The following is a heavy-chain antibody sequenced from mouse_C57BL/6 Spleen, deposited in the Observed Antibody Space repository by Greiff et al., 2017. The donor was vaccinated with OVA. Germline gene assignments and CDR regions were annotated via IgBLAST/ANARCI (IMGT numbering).Heavy chain of an antibody. J-gene: IGHJ3*01. CDR2: IDPENGDT. CDR3: TTSNYYGSRGFAY. V-gene: IGHV14-4*01. CDR1: GFNIKDDY. D-gene: IGHD1-1*01. Sequence: EVKLQESGAELVRPGASVKLSCTASGFNIKDDYMHWVKQRPEQGLEWIGWIDPENGDTEYASKFQGKATITADTSSNTAYLQLSSLTSEDTAVYYGTTSNYYGSRGFAYWGQGTLVTVSA.